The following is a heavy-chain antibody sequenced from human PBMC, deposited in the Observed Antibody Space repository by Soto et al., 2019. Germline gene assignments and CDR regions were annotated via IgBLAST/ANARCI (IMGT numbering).Heavy chain of an antibody. D-gene: IGHD5-18*01. CDR1: GYPFTSYA. J-gene: IGHJ4*02. V-gene: IGHV1-3*01. Sequence: ASVKVCFKASGYPFTSYAMHWVRQAPGQRLEWMGWINAGNGNTKYSQKFQGRVTITRDTSASTAYMELSSLRSEDTAVYYCARIGDTAMVNWGQGTMVTVSS. CDR3: ARIGDTAMVN. CDR2: INAGNGNT.